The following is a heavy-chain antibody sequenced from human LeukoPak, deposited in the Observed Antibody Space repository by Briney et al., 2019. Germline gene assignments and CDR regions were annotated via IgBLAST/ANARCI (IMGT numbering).Heavy chain of an antibody. D-gene: IGHD3-9*01. CDR1: GFTFSSYA. CDR2: ISGSGGST. Sequence: GGSLRLSCAASGFTFSSYAMSWVRQAPGKGLEWVSAISGSGGSTYYADSVKGRFTISRDNSKNTLYLQMNSLRAEDTAVYYCARGQADYDILTGYYPPPYYFDYWGQGTLVTVSS. J-gene: IGHJ4*02. CDR3: ARGQADYDILTGYYPPPYYFDY. V-gene: IGHV3-23*01.